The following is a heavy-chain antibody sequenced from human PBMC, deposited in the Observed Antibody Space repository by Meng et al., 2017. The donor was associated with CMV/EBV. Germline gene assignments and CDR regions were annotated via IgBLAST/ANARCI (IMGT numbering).Heavy chain of an antibody. Sequence: ASVKVSCKASGYKFNDFGITWVRQAPGQGLEWVGWITTYNGNTEYNQKFRDRVTMTTDTSTSTAYLELRSLRSDDTAVYYCAPAYYYDSSGYFDAFDIWGQGTMVTVSS. CDR2: ITTYNGNT. V-gene: IGHV1-18*01. CDR1: GYKFNDFG. J-gene: IGHJ3*02. D-gene: IGHD3-22*01. CDR3: APAYYYDSSGYFDAFDI.